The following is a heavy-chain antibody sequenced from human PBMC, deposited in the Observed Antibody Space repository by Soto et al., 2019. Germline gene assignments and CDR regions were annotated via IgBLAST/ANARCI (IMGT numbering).Heavy chain of an antibody. Sequence: GGSLRLSCVASGFTFSSYAMSWVRQAPGKGPEWVAVISYDGSNKYYADSVKGRFTISRDNSKNTLYLQMNSLRAEDTAVYYCAKGEQWPSNFDYWGQGTLVTVSS. CDR3: AKGEQWPSNFDY. J-gene: IGHJ4*02. CDR2: ISYDGSNK. CDR1: GFTFSSYA. V-gene: IGHV3-30*18. D-gene: IGHD6-19*01.